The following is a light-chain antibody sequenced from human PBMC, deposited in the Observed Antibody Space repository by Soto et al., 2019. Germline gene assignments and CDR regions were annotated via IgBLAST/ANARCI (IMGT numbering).Light chain of an antibody. CDR3: ATWDDSLNAYL. J-gene: IGLJ1*01. CDR1: KSNIGSNT. V-gene: IGLV1-44*01. Sequence: QAVVTQPPSASGTPGQGIIISCSGSKSNIGSNTVNWYQQLPGTAPKFLIYSNHQRPSGVPDRFSGAKSGTSASLAISGLQSEDEADYYCATWDDSLNAYLFGTGTKVTVL. CDR2: SNH.